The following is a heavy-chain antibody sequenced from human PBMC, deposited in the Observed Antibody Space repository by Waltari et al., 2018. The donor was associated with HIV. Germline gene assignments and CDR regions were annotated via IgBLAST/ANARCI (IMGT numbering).Heavy chain of an antibody. CDR2: IKDDGSEK. CDR3: ARIGTFPHNYAINF. Sequence: VQLMEYGRGLVQSGGSLRRSCAASGFTFYNCVRVWVRQTAVKGLEWVAHIKDDGSEKYYMGSVQGRFAISRDNAKNSMVLQMNSLTAEDTAVYYCARIGTFPHNYAINFWGQGTTVTVSS. V-gene: IGHV3-7*01. D-gene: IGHD1-26*01. CDR1: GFTFYNCV. J-gene: IGHJ6*02.